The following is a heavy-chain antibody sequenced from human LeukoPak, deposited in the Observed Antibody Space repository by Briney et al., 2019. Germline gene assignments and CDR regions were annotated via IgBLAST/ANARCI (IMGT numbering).Heavy chain of an antibody. J-gene: IGHJ4*02. V-gene: IGHV1-18*01. CDR1: GYTFTSYG. CDR3: ARDLRGYCSGGSCLELDY. D-gene: IGHD2-15*01. CDR2: ISVYNGNT. Sequence: GASVKASCKASGYTFTSYGISWVRQAPGQGLEWMGWISVYNGNTNYAQKLQGRVTMTTDTSTNTAYMELRSLRSDDTAVYYCARDLRGYCSGGSCLELDYWGQGTLVTVSS.